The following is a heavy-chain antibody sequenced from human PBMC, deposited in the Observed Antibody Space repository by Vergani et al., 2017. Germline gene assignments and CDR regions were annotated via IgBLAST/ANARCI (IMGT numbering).Heavy chain of an antibody. V-gene: IGHV3-33*08. Sequence: VQLVESGGGLVQPGGSLRLSCAASGFTFSSYSMNWVRQAPGKGLEWVAVIWYDGSNKYYADSVKGRFTISRDNSKNTLYLQMNSLRAEDTAVYYCARDWATRGFFWYFDLWGRGTLVTVSS. CDR3: ARDWATRGFFWYFDL. D-gene: IGHD5-12*01. CDR2: IWYDGSNK. J-gene: IGHJ2*01. CDR1: GFTFSSYS.